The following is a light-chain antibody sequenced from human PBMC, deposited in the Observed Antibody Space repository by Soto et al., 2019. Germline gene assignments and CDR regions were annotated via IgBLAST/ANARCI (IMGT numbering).Light chain of an antibody. CDR3: QQYNTYPWT. Sequence: DIQMTQSPSTLSASVGDRVTITCRASQSFSSWLAWYQQKPGKAPKLLIYDVSSLKSGVPSRFSGSGYGTQFTLTISSLQPDDFATYYCQQYNTYPWTFGQGTKVDIK. CDR2: DVS. CDR1: QSFSSW. V-gene: IGKV1-5*01. J-gene: IGKJ1*01.